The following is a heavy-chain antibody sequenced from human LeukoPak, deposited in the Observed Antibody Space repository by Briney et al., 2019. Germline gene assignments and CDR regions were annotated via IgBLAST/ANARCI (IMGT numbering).Heavy chain of an antibody. CDR3: ARDQRGSGSYWAPVNYMDV. D-gene: IGHD1-26*01. CDR2: INPNSGGT. J-gene: IGHJ6*03. V-gene: IGHV1-2*02. CDR1: GYTFTGYY. Sequence: ASVKVSCKASGYTFTGYYMHWVRQAPGQGLEWMGWINPNSGGTNYAQKFQGRVTMTRDTSISTAYMELSRLRSDDTAVYYCARDQRGSGSYWAPVNYMDVWGKGTTVTVSS.